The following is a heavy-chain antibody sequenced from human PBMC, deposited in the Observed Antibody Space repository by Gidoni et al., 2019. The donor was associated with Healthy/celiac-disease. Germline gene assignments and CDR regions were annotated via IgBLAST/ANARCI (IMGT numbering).Heavy chain of an antibody. Sequence: EVQLVQPGAEVKQTGESLKISCKGSGYSFTSYWIGWVRQMPGKGLEWIGMIYPGDSDTRYSPSFQGQVTISADKSISTAYLQWSSLKASDTAMYYCARLEASYGFPVDYWGQGTLVTVSS. V-gene: IGHV5-51*01. CDR3: ARLEASYGFPVDY. CDR1: GYSFTSYW. J-gene: IGHJ4*02. D-gene: IGHD5-18*01. CDR2: IYPGDSDT.